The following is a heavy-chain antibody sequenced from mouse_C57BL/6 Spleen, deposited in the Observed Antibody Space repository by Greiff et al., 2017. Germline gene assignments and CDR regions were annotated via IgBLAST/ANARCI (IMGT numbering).Heavy chain of an antibody. CDR1: GYTFTSYW. CDR3: ARDYDYDGSGFAY. CDR2: IYPSDSET. D-gene: IGHD2-4*01. J-gene: IGHJ3*01. V-gene: IGHV1-61*01. Sequence: QVQLQQPGAELVRPGSSVKLSCKASGYTFTSYWMDWVKQRPGQGLEWIGNIYPSDSETHYNQKFKDKATLTVDKSSSTAYMQLSSLTSEDSAVYYCARDYDYDGSGFAYWGQGTLVTVSA.